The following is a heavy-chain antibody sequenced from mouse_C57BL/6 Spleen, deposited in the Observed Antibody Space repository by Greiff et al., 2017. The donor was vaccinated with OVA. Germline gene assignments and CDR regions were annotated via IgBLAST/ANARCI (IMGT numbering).Heavy chain of an antibody. CDR1: GYTFTSYW. Sequence: QVQLKQSGAELVMPGASVKLSCKASGYTFTSYWMHWVKQRPGQGLEWIGEIDPSDSYTNYNQKFKGKSTLTVDKSSSTAYMQLSSLTSEDSAVYYCARGSDGYYGRFAYWGQGTLVTVSA. J-gene: IGHJ3*01. CDR3: ARGSDGYYGRFAY. D-gene: IGHD2-3*01. CDR2: IDPSDSYT. V-gene: IGHV1-69*01.